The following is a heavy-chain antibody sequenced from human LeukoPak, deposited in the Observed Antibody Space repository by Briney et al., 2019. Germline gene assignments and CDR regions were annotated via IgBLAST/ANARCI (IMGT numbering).Heavy chain of an antibody. CDR1: GGSINGGSYY. V-gene: IGHV4-61*10. D-gene: IGHD3-9*01. Sequence: SQTLSLTCSVSGGSINGGSYYWSWIRQPAGKGVEWIGYIYYTGSTNYNPSLKSRVTISVDTSKNQFSLKLNSVTAADTAVYYCARFEGYDLLTGYAYYFDYWGQGTLVTISS. CDR3: ARFEGYDLLTGYAYYFDY. J-gene: IGHJ4*02. CDR2: IYYTGST.